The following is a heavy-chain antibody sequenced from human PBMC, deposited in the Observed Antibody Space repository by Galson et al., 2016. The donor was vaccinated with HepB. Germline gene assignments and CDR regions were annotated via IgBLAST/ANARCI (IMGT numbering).Heavy chain of an antibody. CDR3: ARGGEGHDFIDY. V-gene: IGHV1-46*01. D-gene: IGHD3-16*01. CDR1: GYTFTSYY. Sequence: SVKVSCKASGYTFTSYYTHWVRQAPGQGLDWMGMINPSSGSANYAQKFQGRVTVTRDTSTSTVYMELSRQRSEDTAVYYCARGGEGHDFIDYWGQGTLVTVSS. CDR2: INPSSGSA. J-gene: IGHJ4*02.